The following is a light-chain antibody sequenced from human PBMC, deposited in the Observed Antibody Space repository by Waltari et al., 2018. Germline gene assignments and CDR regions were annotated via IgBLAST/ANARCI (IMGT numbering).Light chain of an antibody. Sequence: QSVLTQPPSASGTPGQRVTISCSGSSSNIGSDKVNWYQHLPGTAPKLLIPKNNERPAGFPDRFSGSKSGTAASLAISGLQFEDEGDYYCAAWDDTLNGVVCGGGTTLTVL. CDR2: KNN. V-gene: IGLV1-44*01. CDR1: SSNIGSDK. CDR3: AAWDDTLNGVV. J-gene: IGLJ3*02.